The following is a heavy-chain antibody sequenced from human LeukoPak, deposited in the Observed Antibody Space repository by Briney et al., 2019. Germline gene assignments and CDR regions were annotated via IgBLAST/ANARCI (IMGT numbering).Heavy chain of an antibody. V-gene: IGHV3-15*01. CDR1: GFNFRAYW. D-gene: IGHD3-22*01. CDR2: IKSKTDGGTT. CDR3: TTDGKTRYYYDSSGLATFDY. J-gene: IGHJ4*02. Sequence: PGGSLRLSCTTSGFNFRAYWMAWVRQAPGKGLEWVGRIKSKTDGGTTDYAAPVKGRFTISRDDSKNTLYLQMNSLKTEDTAVYYCTTDGKTRYYYDSSGLATFDYWGQGTLVTVSS.